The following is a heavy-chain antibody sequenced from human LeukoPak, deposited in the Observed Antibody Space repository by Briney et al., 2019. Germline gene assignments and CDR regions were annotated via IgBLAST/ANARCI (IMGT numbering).Heavy chain of an antibody. CDR1: GYTFTGYY. V-gene: IGHV1-46*01. Sequence: ASVKVSCKASGYTFTGYYMHWVRQAPGQGLEWMGIINPSGGSTSYAQKFQGRVTMTRDMSTSTVYMELSSLRSEDTAVYYCARANRYYYDSSGYWPWGQGTLVTVSS. CDR2: INPSGGST. CDR3: ARANRYYYDSSGYWP. D-gene: IGHD3-22*01. J-gene: IGHJ4*02.